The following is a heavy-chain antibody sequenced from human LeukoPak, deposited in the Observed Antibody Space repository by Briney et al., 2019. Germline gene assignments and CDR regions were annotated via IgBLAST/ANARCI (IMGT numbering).Heavy chain of an antibody. J-gene: IGHJ4*02. Sequence: ASVKVSYKASGYTFTSYGISWVRQAPGQGLEWMGWISAYNGNTNSAHKFQGRVTMTTDTSTTTAYMELRSLRSDDTAVYYCARDRGTAVFDYWGQGTLVTVSS. CDR1: GYTFTSYG. CDR2: ISAYNGNT. D-gene: IGHD3-10*01. CDR3: ARDRGTAVFDY. V-gene: IGHV1-18*01.